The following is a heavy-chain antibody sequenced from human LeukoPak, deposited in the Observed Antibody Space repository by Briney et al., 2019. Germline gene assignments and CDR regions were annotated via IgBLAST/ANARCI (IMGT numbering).Heavy chain of an antibody. CDR1: GFTFSSYA. D-gene: IGHD2-2*01. CDR2: ISGSGGST. V-gene: IGHV3-23*01. J-gene: IGHJ4*02. CDR3: AEDMVVVPAAIDY. Sequence: GGSLRLSCAASGFTFSSYAMSWVRQAPGKGLEWVSAISGSGGSTYYADSVKGRFTISRDNSKNTLYLQMNSLRAEDTAVYYCAEDMVVVPAAIDYWGQGTLVTVSS.